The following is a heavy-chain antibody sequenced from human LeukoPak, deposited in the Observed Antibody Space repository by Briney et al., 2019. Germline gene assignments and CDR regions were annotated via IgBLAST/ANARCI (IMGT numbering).Heavy chain of an antibody. V-gene: IGHV3-30-3*02. CDR2: ISYDGSNK. CDR3: AKIYSYDPRDGMDV. CDR1: GFTFSSYA. J-gene: IGHJ6*02. D-gene: IGHD5-18*01. Sequence: GGSLRLSCAASGFTFSSYAMHWVRQAPGKGLEWVAVISYDGSNKYYADSVKGRFTISRDNSKNTLYLQMNSLRAEDTAVYYCAKIYSYDPRDGMDVWGQGTTVTVSS.